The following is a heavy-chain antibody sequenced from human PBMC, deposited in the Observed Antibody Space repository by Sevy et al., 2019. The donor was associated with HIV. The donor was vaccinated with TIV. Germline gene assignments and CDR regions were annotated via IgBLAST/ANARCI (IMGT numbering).Heavy chain of an antibody. Sequence: ASVKVSCKASGGTFSSYAISWVRQAPGQGLEWMGGIIPIFGTANYAQKFQGRVTITADESTSTAYMELSSLRSEDTAVYYCARQHLGYCSGGSCYSKWFDPWGQGTLVTVSS. D-gene: IGHD2-15*01. CDR3: ARQHLGYCSGGSCYSKWFDP. J-gene: IGHJ5*02. CDR1: GGTFSSYA. CDR2: IIPIFGTA. V-gene: IGHV1-69*13.